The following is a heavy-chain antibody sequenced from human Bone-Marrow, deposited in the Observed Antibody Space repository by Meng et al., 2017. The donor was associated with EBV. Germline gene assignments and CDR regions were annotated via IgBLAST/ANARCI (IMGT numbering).Heavy chain of an antibody. CDR2: INPLTGVT. CDR3: AGGWAPDY. J-gene: IGHJ4*02. CDR1: GYNFRNYF. V-gene: IGHV1-2*06. Sequence: QWQLVQPGAEVKKPGASVKVSCKASGYNFRNYFMHWVRQAPGQGLEYMGRINPLTGVTNYVQKFQGRVTVTRDTSISTSYMELSGLTHDDTAVYFCAGGWAPDYWGQGTLVTVFS. D-gene: IGHD6-19*01.